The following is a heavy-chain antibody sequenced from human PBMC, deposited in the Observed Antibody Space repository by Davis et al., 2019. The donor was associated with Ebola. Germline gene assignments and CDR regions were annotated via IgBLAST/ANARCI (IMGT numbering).Heavy chain of an antibody. CDR3: ARGIVGATSFDY. CDR1: GFTFSDYY. CDR2: ISSSGSTI. J-gene: IGHJ4*02. Sequence: GESLKISCAASGFTFSDYYMSWIRQAPGKGLEWVSYISSSGSTIYYADSVKGRFTISRDNSKNTLYLQMNSLRAEDTAVYYCARGIVGATSFDYWGQGTLVTVSS. D-gene: IGHD1-26*01. V-gene: IGHV3-11*04.